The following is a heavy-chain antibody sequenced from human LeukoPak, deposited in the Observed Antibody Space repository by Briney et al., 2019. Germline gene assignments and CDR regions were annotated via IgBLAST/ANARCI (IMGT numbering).Heavy chain of an antibody. CDR2: INHSGST. J-gene: IGHJ4*02. CDR1: GGSISSSSYY. CDR3: ARGNLPYGSGSPPYFDY. V-gene: IGHV4-39*07. D-gene: IGHD3-10*01. Sequence: SETLSLTCTVSGGSISSSSYYWGWIRQPPGKGLEWIGEINHSGSTNYNPSLKSRVTISVDTSKNQFSLKLSSVTAADTAVYYCARGNLPYGSGSPPYFDYWGQGTLVTVSS.